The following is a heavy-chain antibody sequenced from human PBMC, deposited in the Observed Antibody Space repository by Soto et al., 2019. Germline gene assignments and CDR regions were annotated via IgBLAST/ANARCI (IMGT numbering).Heavy chain of an antibody. CDR3: AKSLRSSNQNYYHYGMDV. D-gene: IGHD6-6*01. CDR1: GFTFSTYG. Sequence: PGGSLRLSCAASGFTFSTYGMNWVRQAPGKGLECVSAMSGSGGSTYYADSVKGRFTISRDNSKNTLYLQMNSLRAEDTAVYYCAKSLRSSNQNYYHYGMDVWGQGTTVPVSS. V-gene: IGHV3-23*01. J-gene: IGHJ6*02. CDR2: MSGSGGST.